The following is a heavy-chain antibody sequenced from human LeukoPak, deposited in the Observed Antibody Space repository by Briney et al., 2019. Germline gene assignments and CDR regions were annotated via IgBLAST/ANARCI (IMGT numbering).Heavy chain of an antibody. CDR2: IYSGGST. CDR1: GFTVSSNY. D-gene: IGHD3-22*01. J-gene: IGHJ3*02. V-gene: IGHV3-53*01. CDR3: ARDTANYYDSSGYRWI. Sequence: GGSLRLSCAASGFTVSSNYMSWVRQAPGKGLEWVSVIYSGGSTYYADSVKGRFTISRDNSKNTLYLQMNSLRAEDTAVYYCARDTANYYDSSGYRWIWGQGTMVTVSS.